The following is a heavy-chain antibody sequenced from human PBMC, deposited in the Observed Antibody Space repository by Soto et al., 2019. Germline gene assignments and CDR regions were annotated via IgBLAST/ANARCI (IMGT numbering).Heavy chain of an antibody. D-gene: IGHD7-27*01. CDR1: GYSFTSYW. V-gene: IGHV5-51*01. Sequence: GESLKISCKGSGYSFTSYWIGWVRQMPGKGLEWMGIIYPGDSNTRYSPSFQGQVTISADESISTAYLQWSSLKASDTAMYYCARLTRRGKLGGGAFDIWGQGTMLTVSS. CDR2: IYPGDSNT. J-gene: IGHJ3*02. CDR3: ARLTRRGKLGGGAFDI.